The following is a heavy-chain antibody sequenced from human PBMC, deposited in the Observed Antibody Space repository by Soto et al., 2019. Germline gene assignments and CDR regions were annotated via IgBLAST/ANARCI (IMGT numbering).Heavy chain of an antibody. Sequence: TSETLSLTCTVSGDSIRSSSYWGWIRQPPGKGLEWIGSIYSTGNTYYNPSLNSQVTISVDTSKNQFSLKLSSVTAADTAVYYCACIFSGGYGYGFYYYGMDVWGQGTTVTVSS. J-gene: IGHJ6*02. CDR2: IYSTGNT. D-gene: IGHD5-18*01. CDR1: GDSIRSSSY. V-gene: IGHV4-39*01. CDR3: ACIFSGGYGYGFYYYGMDV.